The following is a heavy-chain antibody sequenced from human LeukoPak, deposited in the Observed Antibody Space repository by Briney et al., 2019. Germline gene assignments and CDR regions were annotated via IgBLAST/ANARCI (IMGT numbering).Heavy chain of an antibody. D-gene: IGHD3-10*01. CDR1: KYTFRDYY. J-gene: IGHJ5*02. V-gene: IGHV3-11*01. Sequence: GGSLRLSCAASKYTFRDYYMSWVRQAPGKGLEWNAYISSNGRTIYYADSVRGRFTISRDNDKSSMYLLMNSLRVDDTAVYYCVRDSPRVRGWFDPWGQGTLVTVSS. CDR3: VRDSPRVRGWFDP. CDR2: ISSNGRTI.